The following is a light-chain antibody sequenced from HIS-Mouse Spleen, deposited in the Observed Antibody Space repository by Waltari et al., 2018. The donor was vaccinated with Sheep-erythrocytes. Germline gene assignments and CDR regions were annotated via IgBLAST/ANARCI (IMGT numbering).Light chain of an antibody. CDR1: QDISNA. CDR3: QQYDNLLT. CDR2: DAS. V-gene: IGKV1-33*01. Sequence: DIQMTQSPSSLSASVGDRVTITCQASQDISNALTWYQQKPGKAPKLLIYDASNFDTGVPSRFSGSGSGTDYTFTISSLQPEDIATDYCQQYDNLLTFGGGTKVEIK. J-gene: IGKJ4*02.